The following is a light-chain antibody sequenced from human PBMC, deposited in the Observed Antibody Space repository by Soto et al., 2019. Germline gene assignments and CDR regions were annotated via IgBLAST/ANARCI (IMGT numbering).Light chain of an antibody. V-gene: IGLV2-14*01. CDR1: SSDVGGYNH. CDR3: SSYTGSSPWV. Sequence: QSALTQPASVSGSPGQSIAISCTGTSSDVGGYNHVSWYQQHPGKAPKLMIYEVYNRPSGVPNRFSGSKSGNTASLTISGLQAEDEADYYCSSYTGSSPWVFGGGTKLTVL. CDR2: EVY. J-gene: IGLJ3*02.